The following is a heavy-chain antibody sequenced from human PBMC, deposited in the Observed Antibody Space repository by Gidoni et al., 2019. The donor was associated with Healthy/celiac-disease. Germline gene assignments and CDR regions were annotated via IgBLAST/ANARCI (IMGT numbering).Heavy chain of an antibody. CDR1: GGSISSGGYS. V-gene: IGHV4-30-2*01. J-gene: IGHJ4*02. Sequence: QLQLQESGSGLVKPSQTLSLTCAVSGGSISSGGYSRSWIRQPPGKGLEWNGYIYHRGRTYYNPSLKSRVTISVDRSKNQFSLKLSSVTAADTAVYYCARARYDSSGYYVDYFDYWGQGTLVTVSS. D-gene: IGHD3-22*01. CDR2: IYHRGRT. CDR3: ARARYDSSGYYVDYFDY.